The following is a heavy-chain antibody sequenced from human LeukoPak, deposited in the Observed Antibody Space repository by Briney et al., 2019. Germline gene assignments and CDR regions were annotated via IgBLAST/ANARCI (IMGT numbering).Heavy chain of an antibody. Sequence: PGGSLRLSCAASGFTFSSYAMSWVRQAPGKGLEWVSALSGSGANTYYADSVKGRFTISRDNSKNTLYLQVNSLRAEDTAVYYCASYRVRGVIIRQIFDYWGQGTLVTVSS. CDR3: ASYRVRGVIIRQIFDY. D-gene: IGHD3-10*02. CDR1: GFTFSSYA. J-gene: IGHJ4*02. V-gene: IGHV3-23*01. CDR2: LSGSGANT.